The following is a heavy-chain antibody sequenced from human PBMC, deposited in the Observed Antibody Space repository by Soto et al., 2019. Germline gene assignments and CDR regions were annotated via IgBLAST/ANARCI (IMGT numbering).Heavy chain of an antibody. V-gene: IGHV1-18*01. CDR1: GFTLSTSG. CDR2: ISADNGYI. CDR3: AKGGGWDVTDAFAI. D-gene: IGHD1-26*01. Sequence: ASVKVSCKASGFTLSTSGVTWVRRAPGQGLEWMGWISADNGYINYAQKFLGRITMTRDTSTNTAHMELRSLRSDDTAVYYCAKGGGWDVTDAFAIWGQGTMVTVSS. J-gene: IGHJ3*02.